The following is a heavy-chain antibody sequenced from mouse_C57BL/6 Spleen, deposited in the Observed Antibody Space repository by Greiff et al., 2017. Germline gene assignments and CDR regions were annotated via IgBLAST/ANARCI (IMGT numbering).Heavy chain of an antibody. CDR3: ARTGTGSYFDY. CDR2: IWSGGST. J-gene: IGHJ2*01. D-gene: IGHD4-1*01. V-gene: IGHV2-2*01. Sequence: QVQLQQSGPGLVQPSQSLSITCTVSGFSLTSYGVHWVRQSPGKGLEWLGVIWSGGSTDTNADFISRLGISKDNYKSQVFFKRNSRQADDTAIYYYARTGTGSYFDYWGQGTTLTVSS. CDR1: GFSLTSYG.